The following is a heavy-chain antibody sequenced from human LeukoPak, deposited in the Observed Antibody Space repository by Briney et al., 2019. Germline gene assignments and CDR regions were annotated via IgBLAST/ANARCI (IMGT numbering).Heavy chain of an antibody. Sequence: GGSLRLSCAASGFTFSSYAMTWVRQAPGKGLEWVSSISSSSSYIYYADSVKARFTISRDNAKNSLYLQMNSLRAEDTAVYYCARVMHPYSDILTGYYSGEEYYFDYWGQGTLVTVSS. CDR2: ISSSSSYI. CDR3: ARVMHPYSDILTGYYSGEEYYFDY. J-gene: IGHJ4*02. V-gene: IGHV3-21*01. D-gene: IGHD3-9*01. CDR1: GFTFSSYA.